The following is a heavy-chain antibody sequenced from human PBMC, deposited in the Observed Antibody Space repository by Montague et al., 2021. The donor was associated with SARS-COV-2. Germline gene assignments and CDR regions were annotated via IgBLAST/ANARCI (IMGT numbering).Heavy chain of an antibody. J-gene: IGHJ3*02. D-gene: IGHD3-3*01. CDR1: GGSISSYY. CDR3: ARDQAAKISFKGAFDI. Sequence: SETLSLTCTVSGGSISSYYWNWIRETPGKGLEWIGYIYYSGTTNYNPSLKSRVTISLDTPKNQFSLNLNSVTAADTATYYCARDQAAKISFKGAFDIWGQGRMVTVSS. V-gene: IGHV4-59*01. CDR2: IYYSGTT.